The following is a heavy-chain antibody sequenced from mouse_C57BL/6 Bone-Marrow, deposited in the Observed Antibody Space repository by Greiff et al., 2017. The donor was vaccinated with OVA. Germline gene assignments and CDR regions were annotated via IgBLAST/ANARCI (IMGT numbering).Heavy chain of an antibody. CDR1: GYTFSTYW. Sequence: VQLQESGAELVKPGASVKISCKASGYTFSTYWMNRVKQRPGKGLEWIGQIYPGDGDTNYNGKFKGKATLTADKSSSTAYMQLSSLTSADSAVYFCARGAYWGQGTLVTVSS. CDR2: IYPGDGDT. J-gene: IGHJ3*01. CDR3: ARGAY. V-gene: IGHV1-80*01.